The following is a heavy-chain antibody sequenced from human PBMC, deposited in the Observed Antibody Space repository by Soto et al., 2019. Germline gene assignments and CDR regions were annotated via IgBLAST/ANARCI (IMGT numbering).Heavy chain of an antibody. CDR1: GGSFSGYY. J-gene: IGHJ4*02. CDR2: INHSGST. CDR3: ARGRGYGGKRMDY. Sequence: SETLSLTCAVYGGSFSGYYWSWIRQPPGKGLEWIGEINHSGSTNYNPSLKSRVTISVDTSKNQFSLKLSSVTAADTAVYYCARGRGYGGKRMDYWGQGILVTVSS. V-gene: IGHV4-34*01. D-gene: IGHD4-17*01.